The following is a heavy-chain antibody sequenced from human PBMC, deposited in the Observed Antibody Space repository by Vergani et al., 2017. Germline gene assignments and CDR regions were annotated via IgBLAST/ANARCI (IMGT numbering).Heavy chain of an antibody. D-gene: IGHD1-20*01. J-gene: IGHJ6*03. V-gene: IGHV1-69*13. CDR3: ARYRPYITGTPTNKNYYYYCMDV. CDR1: GGTFSSNS. Sequence: QGQLAQSGAEVKKPGSSVKVSCKASGGTFSSNSMSWVRQAPGQGLEWMGRIIPIFGTANYAQKFQGRVTITADESTSTAYMELSSLRSEDTAVYYCARYRPYITGTPTNKNYYYYCMDVWGKGTTVTVSS. CDR2: IIPIFGTA.